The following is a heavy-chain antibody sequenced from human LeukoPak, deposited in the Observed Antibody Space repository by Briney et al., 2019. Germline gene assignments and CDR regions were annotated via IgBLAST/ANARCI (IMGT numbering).Heavy chain of an antibody. V-gene: IGHV3-23*01. CDR3: AKMPWDLPGAKYFDH. J-gene: IGHJ4*02. D-gene: IGHD1-26*01. CDR1: GFTFSSYA. Sequence: PGRSLRLSCAASGFTFSSYAMHWVRQAPGKGLEWVSLISISGGNTYNADSVKGRFTISRDNSKNTLYLQMNSLRGEDTAVYYCAKMPWDLPGAKYFDHWGQGTLVTVSS. CDR2: ISISGGNT.